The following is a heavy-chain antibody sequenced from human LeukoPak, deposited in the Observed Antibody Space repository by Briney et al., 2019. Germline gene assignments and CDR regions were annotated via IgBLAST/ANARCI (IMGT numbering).Heavy chain of an antibody. J-gene: IGHJ4*02. Sequence: GASVKVSCKASGGTLRRHTITWVRQAPGQGLEWMGGIIPMMGIANYAQKFQGRVTITADTSTDTAYMGLISLRSEDTAVYYCASRSHKTIVGADTREVGDYWGQGTLVTVSS. D-gene: IGHD6-19*01. V-gene: IGHV1-69*10. CDR1: GGTLRRHT. CDR2: IIPMMGIA. CDR3: ASRSHKTIVGADTREVGDY.